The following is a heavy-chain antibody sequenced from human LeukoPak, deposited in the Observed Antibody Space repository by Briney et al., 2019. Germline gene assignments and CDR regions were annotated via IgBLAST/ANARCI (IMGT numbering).Heavy chain of an antibody. Sequence: PSETLSLTCTVSGGSISSGGYYWSWIRQHPGKGLEWIGYIYYSGSTYYNPSLKSRVTISVDTSKNQFSLKLSSVTAADTAVYYCARARWLRYCSSTSCYSWLNYFDYWGQGTLVTVSS. V-gene: IGHV4-31*03. D-gene: IGHD2-2*02. CDR2: IYYSGST. CDR1: GGSISSGGYY. CDR3: ARARWLRYCSSTSCYSWLNYFDY. J-gene: IGHJ4*02.